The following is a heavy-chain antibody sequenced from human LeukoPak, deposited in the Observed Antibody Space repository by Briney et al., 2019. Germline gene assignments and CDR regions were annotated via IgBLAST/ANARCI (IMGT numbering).Heavy chain of an antibody. D-gene: IGHD6-13*01. CDR1: GFIFSNAW. V-gene: IGHV3-53*01. CDR3: ARATAGAGTFLFDY. J-gene: IGHJ4*02. Sequence: PGGSLRLSCAGSGFIFSNAWMSWVRQAPGKGLEWVSVIYSGGSTYYADSVKGRFTISRDNSKNTLYLQMNSLRAEDTAVYYCARATAGAGTFLFDYWGQGTLVTVSS. CDR2: IYSGGST.